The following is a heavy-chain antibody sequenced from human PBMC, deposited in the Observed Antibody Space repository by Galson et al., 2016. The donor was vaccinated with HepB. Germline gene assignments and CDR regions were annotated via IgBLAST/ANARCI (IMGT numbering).Heavy chain of an antibody. CDR3: TTGLEWNGFFLREDDY. CDR1: GITFSYAW. V-gene: IGHV3-15*01. J-gene: IGHJ4*02. Sequence: SLRLSCAASGITFSYAWMSWVRQAPGKGLEWVGRIKSKTDGGTIDYVAPVKGRFTISRDDSKNTLYLLMNSLKTEDTAVYYCTTGLEWNGFFLREDDYWGRGTLVTVSS. CDR2: IKSKTDGGTI. D-gene: IGHD3-3*01.